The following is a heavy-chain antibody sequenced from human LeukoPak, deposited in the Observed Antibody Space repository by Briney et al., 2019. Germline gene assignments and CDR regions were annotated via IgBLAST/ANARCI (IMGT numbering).Heavy chain of an antibody. V-gene: IGHV3-9*03. D-gene: IGHD3-9*01. J-gene: IGHJ4*02. CDR1: GFTFSSCG. CDR3: AKGGGYDILTGPWWY. CDR2: ISWNSGSI. Sequence: GGSLRLSCAASGFTFSSCGMSWVRQAPGKGLEWVSGISWNSGSIGYADSVKGRFTISRDNAKNSLYLQMNSLRAEDMALYYCAKGGGYDILTGPWWYWGQGTLVTVSS.